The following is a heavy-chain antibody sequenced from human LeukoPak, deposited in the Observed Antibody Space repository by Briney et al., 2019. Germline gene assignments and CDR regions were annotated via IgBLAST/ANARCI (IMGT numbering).Heavy chain of an antibody. J-gene: IGHJ4*02. CDR1: GFTFSSFG. CDR2: IRYDGSNE. CDR3: AKMYGSGSYLGPFDY. D-gene: IGHD3-10*01. Sequence: GGSLRLSCAASGFTFSSFGMHWVRQAPGKGLQWVTFIRYDGSNEYYADSVKGRFTISRDSSKNTLYLQMNSLRAEDTAVYYCAKMYGSGSYLGPFDYWGQGTLVTVSS. V-gene: IGHV3-30*02.